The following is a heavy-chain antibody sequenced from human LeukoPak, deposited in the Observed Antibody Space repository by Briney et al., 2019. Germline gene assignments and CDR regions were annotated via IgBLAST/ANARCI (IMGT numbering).Heavy chain of an antibody. CDR3: ARDPDPIPYYDSSRSAAFDI. CDR1: GFTFSSYG. D-gene: IGHD3-22*01. Sequence: GGSLSLSCAASGFTFSSYGMHWVRQAPGKGLEWVAVIWYDGSNKYYADSVKGRFTISRDNSKNTLYLQMNSLRAEDTAVYYCARDPDPIPYYDSSRSAAFDIWGQGTMVTVSS. V-gene: IGHV3-33*01. J-gene: IGHJ3*02. CDR2: IWYDGSNK.